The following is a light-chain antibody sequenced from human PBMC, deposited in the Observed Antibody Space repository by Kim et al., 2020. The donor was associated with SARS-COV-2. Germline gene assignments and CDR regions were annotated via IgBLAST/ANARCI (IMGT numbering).Light chain of an antibody. CDR3: QQSYSNPPEYT. CDR1: QYINNY. V-gene: IGKV1-39*01. CDR2: AAS. Sequence: IQMTQSPSSLSASVGDRVTISCRASQYINNYLNWYQQKPGKAPKVLIYAASILQSGVPSRFSGSGSGTYFTLTISSLQPEDFATYYCQQSYSNPPEYTFGQGTKLEIQ. J-gene: IGKJ2*01.